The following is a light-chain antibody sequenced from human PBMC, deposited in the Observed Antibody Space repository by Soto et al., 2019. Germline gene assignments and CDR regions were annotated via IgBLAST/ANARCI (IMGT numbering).Light chain of an antibody. J-gene: IGLJ2*01. Sequence: QAVLTQPPSASGTPGQRVTISFFGSSSKIGSNTLNWYQQLPGTAPKLLIYSNNQRPSGVPDRFSGSKSGTSASLAISGLQSEDEADYYCAAWDDSLNGPVFGGGTKVTVL. V-gene: IGLV1-44*01. CDR2: SNN. CDR1: SSKIGSNT. CDR3: AAWDDSLNGPV.